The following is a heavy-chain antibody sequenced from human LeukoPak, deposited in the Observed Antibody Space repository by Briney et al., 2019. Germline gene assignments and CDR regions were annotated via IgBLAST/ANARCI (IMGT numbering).Heavy chain of an antibody. Sequence: GGSLRLSCAASGFTFSSYAMHWVRQAPGKGLEWVAVISYDGSNKYYADSVKGRFTISRDNSKNTLYLQMNSLRAEDTAAYYCARDIVAGPLRGDAFDIWGQGTMVTVSS. J-gene: IGHJ3*02. CDR2: ISYDGSNK. CDR1: GFTFSSYA. D-gene: IGHD5-12*01. CDR3: ARDIVAGPLRGDAFDI. V-gene: IGHV3-30*04.